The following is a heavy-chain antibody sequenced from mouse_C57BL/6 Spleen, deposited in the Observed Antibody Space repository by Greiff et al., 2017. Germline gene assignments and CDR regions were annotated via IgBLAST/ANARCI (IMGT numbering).Heavy chain of an antibody. D-gene: IGHD1-1*01. Sequence: QVQLQQSGAELVMPGASVKLSCKASGYTFTSYWMHWVKQRPGQGLEWIGEIDPSDSYTNYNQKFKGKSTLTVDKSSSTAYMQLSSLTSEDSAVYYCARVSITTVVATGAMDYWGQGTSVTVSS. CDR2: IDPSDSYT. CDR3: ARVSITTVVATGAMDY. CDR1: GYTFTSYW. J-gene: IGHJ4*01. V-gene: IGHV1-69*01.